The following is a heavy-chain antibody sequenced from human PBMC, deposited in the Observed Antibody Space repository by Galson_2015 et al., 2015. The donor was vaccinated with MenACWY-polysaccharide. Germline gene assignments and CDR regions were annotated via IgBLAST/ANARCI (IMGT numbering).Heavy chain of an antibody. CDR1: GFTFSDYY. Sequence: SLRLSCAASGFTFSDYYMHWIRQAPGKGLEWVSYTSDSGSAIYFADSVKGRFIISRDNAKNSLYLQMNSLRAEDTAVYFCARDPRGARSSYFDNWGQGILVTVSS. J-gene: IGHJ4*02. CDR2: TSDSGSAI. D-gene: IGHD3-10*01. CDR3: ARDPRGARSSYFDN. V-gene: IGHV3-11*01.